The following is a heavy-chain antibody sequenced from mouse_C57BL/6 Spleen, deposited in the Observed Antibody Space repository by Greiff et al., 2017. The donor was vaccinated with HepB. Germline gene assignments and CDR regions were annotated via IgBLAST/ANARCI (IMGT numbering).Heavy chain of an antibody. CDR2: ISNGGGST. V-gene: IGHV5-12*01. Sequence: EVKVEESGGGLVQPGGSLKLSCAASGFTFSDYYMYWVRQTPEKRLEWVAYISNGGGSTYYPDTVKGRFTISRDNAKNTLYLQMSRLKSEDTAMYYCARSSGYYFDDWGQGTTLTVSS. D-gene: IGHD3-2*02. CDR3: ARSSGYYFDD. J-gene: IGHJ2*01. CDR1: GFTFSDYY.